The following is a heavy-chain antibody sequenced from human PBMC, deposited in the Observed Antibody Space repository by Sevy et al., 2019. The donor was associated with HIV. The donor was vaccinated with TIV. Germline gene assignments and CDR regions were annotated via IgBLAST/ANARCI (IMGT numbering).Heavy chain of an antibody. V-gene: IGHV3-23*01. CDR3: AKDLLGRVAATPFDY. CDR1: GFTFSSYA. Sequence: GGSLRLSCAASGFTFSSYAMSWVRQASGKGLEWVSAISGSGGSTYYADSVKGRFTISRDNSKNTLYLQMNSLRAEDTAVYYCAKDLLGRVAATPFDYWGQGTLVTVSS. CDR2: ISGSGGST. D-gene: IGHD2-15*01. J-gene: IGHJ4*02.